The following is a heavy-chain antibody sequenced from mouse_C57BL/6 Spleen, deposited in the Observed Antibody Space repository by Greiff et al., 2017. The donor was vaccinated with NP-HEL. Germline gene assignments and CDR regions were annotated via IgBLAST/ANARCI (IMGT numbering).Heavy chain of an antibody. V-gene: IGHV3-6*01. CDR3: ASGTSAY. D-gene: IGHD3-3*01. Sequence: EVQVVESGPGLVKPSQSLSLTCSVTGYSITSGYYWNWIRQFPGNKLEWMGYISYDGSNNYNPSLKNRISITRDTSKNQFFLKLNSVTTEDTATYYCASGTSAYWGQGTLVTVSA. J-gene: IGHJ3*01. CDR1: GYSITSGYY. CDR2: ISYDGSN.